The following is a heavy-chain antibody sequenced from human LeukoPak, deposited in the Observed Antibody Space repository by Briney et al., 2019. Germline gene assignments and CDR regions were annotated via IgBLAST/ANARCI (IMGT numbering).Heavy chain of an antibody. CDR3: ARGSRSSVTIFGVVTGLYYYYMDV. J-gene: IGHJ6*03. CDR2: MNPNSGNT. D-gene: IGHD3-3*01. V-gene: IGHV1-8*01. CDR1: GYTFTSYD. Sequence: ASVKVSCKASGYTFTSYDINWVRLATGQGLEWMGWMNPNSGNTGYAQKFQGRVTMTRNTSISTAYMELSSLRSEDTAVYYCARGSRSSVTIFGVVTGLYYYYMDVWGKGTTVTVSS.